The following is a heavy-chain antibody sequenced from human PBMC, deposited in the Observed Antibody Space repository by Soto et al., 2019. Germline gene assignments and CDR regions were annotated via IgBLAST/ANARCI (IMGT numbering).Heavy chain of an antibody. CDR2: IHDSGTT. V-gene: IGHV4-30-4*01. CDR3: ARKADSGGHVFDV. J-gene: IGHJ3*01. Sequence: QVQLQESGPRLVKPSQTLSITCAVSGGSISSGDHYWSWIRQPPGKGLEWIGFIHDSGTTYYSPSPQSRLTISIDTSKSQLFLKLSSVTAADTAVYYCARKADSGGHVFDVWGQGTVVTVSS. D-gene: IGHD2-15*01. CDR1: GGSISSGDHY.